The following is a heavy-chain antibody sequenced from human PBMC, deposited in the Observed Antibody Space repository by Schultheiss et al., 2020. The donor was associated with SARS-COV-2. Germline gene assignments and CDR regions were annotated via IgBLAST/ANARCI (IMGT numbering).Heavy chain of an antibody. Sequence: SETLSLTCAVSGYSISSGYYWGWIRQPPGKGLEWIGSIYHSGSTYYNPSLKSRVTISVDTSKNQFSLKLSSVTAADTAVYYCARSVDTAMGGYFDYWGQGTLVTVSS. CDR2: IYHSGST. D-gene: IGHD5-18*01. V-gene: IGHV4-38-2*01. J-gene: IGHJ4*02. CDR3: ARSVDTAMGGYFDY. CDR1: GYSISSGYY.